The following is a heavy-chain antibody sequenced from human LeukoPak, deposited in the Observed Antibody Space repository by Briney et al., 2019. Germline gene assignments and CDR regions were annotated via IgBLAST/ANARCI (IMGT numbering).Heavy chain of an antibody. CDR1: GFTFSDYY. J-gene: IGHJ6*02. D-gene: IGHD2-2*02. V-gene: IGHV3-11*01. Sequence: GGSLRLSCAASGFTFSDYYMSWIRQAPGKGLEWVSYISSSGSTIYYADSVKGRFTISRDNAKNSLYLQMNSLRAEDTAVYYCARVGSSESAAISPTPYYYYGMDVWGQGTTVTVSS. CDR3: ARVGSSESAAISPTPYYYYGMDV. CDR2: ISSSGSTI.